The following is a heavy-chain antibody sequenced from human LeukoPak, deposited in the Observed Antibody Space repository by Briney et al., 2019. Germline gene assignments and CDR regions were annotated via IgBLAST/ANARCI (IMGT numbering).Heavy chain of an antibody. V-gene: IGHV4-38-2*01. CDR1: GYSIRHGYY. CDR2: IYHSGGT. D-gene: IGHD3-3*01. CDR3: ARRQAGALEQSAFDI. Sequence: SETLSLTCAVSGYSIRHGYYWGWIRQPPGKRLEWLGNIYHSGGTYYNPSLNSRVTISVDTSKNQFSLRLSSVTAADTALYYCARRQAGALEQSAFDIWGQGTMVTVSS. J-gene: IGHJ3*02.